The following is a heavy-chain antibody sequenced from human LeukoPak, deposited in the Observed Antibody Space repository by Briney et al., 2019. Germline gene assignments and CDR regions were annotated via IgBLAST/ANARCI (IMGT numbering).Heavy chain of an antibody. D-gene: IGHD2-21*02. J-gene: IGHJ4*02. CDR1: GYTFTGYY. V-gene: IGHV1-2*02. CDR3: ATGLSYCGGDCSTFDY. CDR2: INPNSGGT. Sequence: ASVKVSCKASGYTFTGYYMHWVRQAPGQGLEWMGWINPNSGGTNYAQKFQGRVTMTRDTSISTAYMELSSLRSEDTAVYHCATGLSYCGGDCSTFDYWGQGTLVTVSS.